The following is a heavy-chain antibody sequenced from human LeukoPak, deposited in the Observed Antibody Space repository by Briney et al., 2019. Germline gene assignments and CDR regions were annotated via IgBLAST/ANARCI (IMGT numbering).Heavy chain of an antibody. CDR1: GGSFSGYY. J-gene: IGHJ6*03. Sequence: PSETLSLTCAVYGGSFSGYYWSWIRQPPGKGLDWIGEINHSGSTNYNPSLKSRVTISVDTSKNQFSLKLSSVTAADTAVYYCARRPGPTAMATPVYYYYMDVWGKGTTVTVSS. CDR2: INHSGST. D-gene: IGHD5-18*01. CDR3: ARRPGPTAMATPVYYYYMDV. V-gene: IGHV4-34*01.